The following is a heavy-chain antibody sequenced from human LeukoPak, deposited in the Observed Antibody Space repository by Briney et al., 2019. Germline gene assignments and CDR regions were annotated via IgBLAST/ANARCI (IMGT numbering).Heavy chain of an antibody. CDR3: ARVWGDIVVVPPYMDV. V-gene: IGHV4-59*01. CDR1: GGSISSYY. D-gene: IGHD2-2*01. J-gene: IGHJ6*03. Sequence: SETLSLTCTVSGGSISSYYWSWIRQPPGKGLEWIGYIYYSGSTNYNPSLKSRVTISVDTSKNQFSLKLSSVTAADTAVYYCARVWGDIVVVPPYMDVWGKGATVTVSS. CDR2: IYYSGST.